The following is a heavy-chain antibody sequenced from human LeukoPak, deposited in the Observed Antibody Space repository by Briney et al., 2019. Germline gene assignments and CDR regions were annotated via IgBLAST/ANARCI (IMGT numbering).Heavy chain of an antibody. CDR2: IIPILGIA. D-gene: IGHD3-22*01. Sequence: SVKVSCKASGGTFSSYAISWVRQAPGQGLEWMGRIIPILGIANYAQKFQGRVTITADKSTSTAYMELSSLRSDDTAVYYCATLSSLRQSQWLRHWGQGTLVTVSS. CDR3: ATLSSLRQSQWLRH. CDR1: GGTFSSYA. J-gene: IGHJ4*02. V-gene: IGHV1-69*04.